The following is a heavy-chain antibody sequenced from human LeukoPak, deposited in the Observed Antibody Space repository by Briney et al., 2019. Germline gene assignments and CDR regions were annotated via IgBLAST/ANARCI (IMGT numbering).Heavy chain of an antibody. J-gene: IGHJ3*02. CDR3: ARAVVPAAIRDHDAFDI. CDR2: IYYSGST. V-gene: IGHV4-39*01. Sequence: SETLSLTCTVSGGSISSSSYYWGWIRQPPGKGLEWIGSIYYSGSTYYNPSLKSRVTISVDTSKNQFSLKLSSVTAADTAVYYCARAVVPAAIRDHDAFDIWAKGQWSPSLQ. D-gene: IGHD2-2*02. CDR1: GGSISSSSYY.